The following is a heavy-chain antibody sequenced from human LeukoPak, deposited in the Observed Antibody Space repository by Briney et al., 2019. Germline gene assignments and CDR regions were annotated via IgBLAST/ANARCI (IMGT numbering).Heavy chain of an antibody. CDR1: GYTFTGHY. J-gene: IGHJ5*02. CDR3: ARDQGDYGDYCWFDP. D-gene: IGHD4-17*01. CDR2: INPNSGGT. Sequence: ASVKVSCKASGYTFTGHYMHWVRQAPGQGLEWMGWINPNSGGTNYAQKFQGRVTMTRDTSISTAYMELSRLRSDDTAVYYCARDQGDYGDYCWFDPWGQGTLVTVSS. V-gene: IGHV1-2*02.